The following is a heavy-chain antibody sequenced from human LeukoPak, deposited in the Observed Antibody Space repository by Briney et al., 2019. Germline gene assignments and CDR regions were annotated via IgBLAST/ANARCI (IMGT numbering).Heavy chain of an antibody. CDR3: AKKGGTYYFDY. V-gene: IGHV3-23*01. CDR2: ISGSGVSS. J-gene: IGHJ4*02. CDR1: GFTFSSHS. Sequence: GGSLRLSCAASGFTFSSHSMAWVRHTPGKGLEWVSAISGSGVSSIYADSVKGRFTISRDNSKNTLDLQLNSLRAEDTAVYYCAKKGGTYYFDYWGQGTLVTVSS. D-gene: IGHD1-26*01.